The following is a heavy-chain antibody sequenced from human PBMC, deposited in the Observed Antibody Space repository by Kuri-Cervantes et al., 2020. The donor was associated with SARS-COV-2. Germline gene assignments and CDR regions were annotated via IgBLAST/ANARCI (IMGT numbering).Heavy chain of an antibody. CDR1: GFTFSIYA. V-gene: IGHV3-23*01. CDR2: ISGSGGST. J-gene: IGHJ3*02. CDR3: AKDPQLGDAFDI. Sequence: LTCAASGFTFSIYAMSWVRQAPGKGLEWVSAISGSGGSTYYADSVKGRFTISRDNPKNTLYLQMNSLRAEDTAVYYCAKDPQLGDAFDIWGQGTMVTVSS. D-gene: IGHD6-6*01.